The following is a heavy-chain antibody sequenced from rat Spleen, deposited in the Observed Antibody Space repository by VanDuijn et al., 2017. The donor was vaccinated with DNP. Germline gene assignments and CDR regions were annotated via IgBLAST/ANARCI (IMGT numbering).Heavy chain of an antibody. CDR1: GFTFSDYN. J-gene: IGHJ2*01. V-gene: IGHV5-7*01. Sequence: EVQLVESGGGLVQPGRSLKLSCAASGFTFSDYNMAWVRQAPKKGLEWVATIYYDGSNTFYRDSVKGRFTISRDNAKSTLYLQMDSLRSEDTATYYCARPDYWGQGVMVTVSS. CDR3: ARPDY. CDR2: IYYDGSNT.